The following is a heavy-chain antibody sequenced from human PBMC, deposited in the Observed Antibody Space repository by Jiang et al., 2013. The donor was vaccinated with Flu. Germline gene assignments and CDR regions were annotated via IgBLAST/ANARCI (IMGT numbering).Heavy chain of an antibody. CDR2: IYSSGTT. CDR1: GGSISSYY. D-gene: IGHD2-21*01. CDR3: ARSIVVVLATTYNWLDP. V-gene: IGHV4-59*13. Sequence: GPGLVKASETLSLTCTVSGGSISSYYWSWIRQPPGKGLQWIGNIYSSGTTNYNPSLKGRVTISLDTSKNEFSLKLSSVTAADTAVYYCARSIVVVLATTYNWLDPWGRGNPGHRLL. J-gene: IGHJ5*02.